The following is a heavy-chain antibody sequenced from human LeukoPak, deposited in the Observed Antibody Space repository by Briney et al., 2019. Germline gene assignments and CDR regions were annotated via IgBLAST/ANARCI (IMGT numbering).Heavy chain of an antibody. CDR3: ARASEGHIVGATTEGDY. V-gene: IGHV1-69*01. D-gene: IGHD1-26*01. CDR2: IIPIFGTA. CDR1: GGTFSSYA. Sequence: SVKVSCKASGGTFSSYAISWVRQAPGQGLEWMGGIIPIFGTANYAQKFQGRVTITADESTGTAYMELSSLRSEDTAVYYCARASEGHIVGATTEGDYWGQGTLVTVSS. J-gene: IGHJ4*02.